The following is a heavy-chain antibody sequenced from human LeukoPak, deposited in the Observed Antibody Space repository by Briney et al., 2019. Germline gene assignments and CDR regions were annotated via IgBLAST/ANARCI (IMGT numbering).Heavy chain of an antibody. V-gene: IGHV3-23*01. CDR2: ISGSGGST. D-gene: IGHD2-15*01. J-gene: IGHJ1*01. Sequence: GGSLRLSCAASGFTFTRYAMTWVRQAPGKVLELVSAISGSGGSTYYADSVRGRFTISRDNSKNTLYLQMNSLRAEDTALYYCAKDDLQCSGGSCNSLRAEAAMVQWGQGTLVTVYS. CDR3: AKDDLQCSGGSCNSLRAEAAMVQ. CDR1: GFTFTRYA.